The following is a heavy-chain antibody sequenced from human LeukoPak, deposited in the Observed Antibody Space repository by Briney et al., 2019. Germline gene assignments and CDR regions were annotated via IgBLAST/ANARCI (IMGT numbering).Heavy chain of an antibody. CDR2: IYYSGST. J-gene: IGHJ4*02. CDR1: GGSISSSSYY. CDR3: ARDGTHGY. Sequence: SETLSLTCTASGGSISSSSYYWGWIRQPPGKGLEWIGSIYYSGSTYYNPSLRSRVTISVDTSKNQFSLKLSSVTAADTAVYYCARDGTHGYWGQGTLVTVSS. D-gene: IGHD1-1*01. V-gene: IGHV4-39*07.